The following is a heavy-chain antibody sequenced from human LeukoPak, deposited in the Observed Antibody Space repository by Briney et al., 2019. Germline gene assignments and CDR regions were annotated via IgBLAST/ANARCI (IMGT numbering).Heavy chain of an antibody. CDR2: ISWNSGSI. CDR3: AKGYTVTTDGHFDY. V-gene: IGHV3-9*01. J-gene: IGHJ4*02. D-gene: IGHD4-17*01. CDR1: GFTFDDYA. Sequence: GRSLRLSCAASGFTFDDYAMHWVRQAPGKGLEWVSGISWNSGSIGYADSAKGRFTISRDNAKNSLYLQMNSLRAEDTALYYCAKGYTVTTDGHFDYWGQGTLVTVSS.